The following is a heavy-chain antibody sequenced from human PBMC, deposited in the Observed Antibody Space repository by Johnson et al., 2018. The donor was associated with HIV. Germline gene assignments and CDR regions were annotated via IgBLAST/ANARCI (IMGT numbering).Heavy chain of an antibody. Sequence: QVQLVESGGGVVQPGRSLRLSCAASGFTFSSYAMHWVRQAPGKGLEWVAVISYDGSNKYYADSVKGRFTISRDNSKNTLYLQMNSLRAEDTAVYYCARGREGGNYQGGAFDIWGQGTMVTVSS. V-gene: IGHV3-30-3*01. CDR3: ARGREGGNYQGGAFDI. CDR2: ISYDGSNK. J-gene: IGHJ3*02. D-gene: IGHD1-26*01. CDR1: GFTFSSYA.